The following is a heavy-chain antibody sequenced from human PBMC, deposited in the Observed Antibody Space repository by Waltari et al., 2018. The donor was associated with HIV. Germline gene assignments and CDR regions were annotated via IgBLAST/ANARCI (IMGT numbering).Heavy chain of an antibody. D-gene: IGHD2-2*01. CDR2: IRSKAYGGTT. CDR1: GFTFGDYA. CDR3: AIVVVPAAHPPSRQYYYYGMDV. Sequence: EVQLVVSGGGLVKPGRSLRLSCTASGFTFGDYAMRWFRQSPGKGLEWVGFIRSKAYGGTTEYAASVKGRFTISRDDSKSIAYLQMNSLKTEDTAVYYCAIVVVPAAHPPSRQYYYYGMDVWGQGTTVTVSS. J-gene: IGHJ6*02. V-gene: IGHV3-49*05.